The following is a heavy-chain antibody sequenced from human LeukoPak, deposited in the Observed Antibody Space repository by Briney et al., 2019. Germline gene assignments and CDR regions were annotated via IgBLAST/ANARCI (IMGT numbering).Heavy chain of an antibody. J-gene: IGHJ6*03. CDR1: GDAISGYY. Sequence: SETLSLTCSVSGDAISGYYWSWIRQSPGQGLEWIGYVYYSGSTNYNPSLKSRVTMSVDTSKNQFSLKLSSVTAADTAVYYCRVGATTYYYYMDVWDKGTTVTVSS. D-gene: IGHD1-26*01. V-gene: IGHV4-59*12. CDR2: VYYSGST. CDR3: RVGATTYYYYMDV.